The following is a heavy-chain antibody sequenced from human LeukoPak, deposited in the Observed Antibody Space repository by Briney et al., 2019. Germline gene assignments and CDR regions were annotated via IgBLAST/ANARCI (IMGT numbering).Heavy chain of an antibody. CDR3: AEVAVAGKKYYFDD. J-gene: IGHJ4*02. V-gene: IGHV3-23*01. CDR2: ISGSGGST. Sequence: GGSLRLSCAASGFTFSSYSMNWVRQAPGRGLDWVSGISGSGGSTYYADSVKGRFTISRDSSKNTLFLQMNNLRAEDTAVYYCAEVAVAGKKYYFDDWGQGTLVTVSS. CDR1: GFTFSSYS. D-gene: IGHD6-19*01.